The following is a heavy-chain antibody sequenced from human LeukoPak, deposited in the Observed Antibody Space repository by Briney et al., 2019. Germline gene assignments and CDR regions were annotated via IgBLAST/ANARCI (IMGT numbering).Heavy chain of an antibody. D-gene: IGHD6-19*01. J-gene: IGHJ4*02. Sequence: GGSLRLSCAASGFTFIDYDMHWVRQVIGKGLEWGSAIGIRGDTHYLGSVKGRFTISRENAESSLYLQMNSLRAEDTAVYYCARGGIQVSGIDEFDYWGQGTLVTVSS. V-gene: IGHV3-13*01. CDR2: IGIRGDT. CDR3: ARGGIQVSGIDEFDY. CDR1: GFTFIDYD.